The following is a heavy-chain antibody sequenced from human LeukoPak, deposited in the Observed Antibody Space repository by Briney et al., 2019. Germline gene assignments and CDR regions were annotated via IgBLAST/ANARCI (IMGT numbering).Heavy chain of an antibody. J-gene: IGHJ4*02. Sequence: SETLSLTCTVSGVSISSSSDYWGWIRQPPGKGPEWIGTIYYSGSTYYNPSLKSRVTIFVDTSKSQFSLNVSSVTAADTAVYYCARLPNWGRPYPWEYFDYWGQGTLVTVSS. V-gene: IGHV4-39*01. CDR2: IYYSGST. CDR1: GVSISSSSDY. CDR3: ARLPNWGRPYPWEYFDY. D-gene: IGHD7-27*01.